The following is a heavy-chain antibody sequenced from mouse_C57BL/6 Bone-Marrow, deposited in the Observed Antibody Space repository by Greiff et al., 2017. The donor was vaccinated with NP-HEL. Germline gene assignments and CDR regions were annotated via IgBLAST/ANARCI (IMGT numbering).Heavy chain of an antibody. CDR1: GYTFTDYY. V-gene: IGHV1-26*01. J-gene: IGHJ2*01. CDR3: AREGWLLPYFDY. D-gene: IGHD2-3*01. Sequence: EVKLQQSGPELVKPGASVKISCKASGYTFTDYYMNWVKQSHGKSLEWIGDINPNNGGTSYNQKFKGKATLTVDKSSSTAYMELRSLTSEDSAVYYCAREGWLLPYFDYWGQGTTLTVSS. CDR2: INPNNGGT.